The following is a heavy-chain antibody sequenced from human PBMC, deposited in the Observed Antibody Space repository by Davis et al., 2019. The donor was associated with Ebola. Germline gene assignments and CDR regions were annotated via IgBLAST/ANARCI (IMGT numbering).Heavy chain of an antibody. Sequence: PSETLSLTCAVSGGSISSGGYSWSWIRQPPGKGLEWIGYIYHSGSTYYNPSLKSRVTISVDTSKNQFSLKLSSVTAADTAVYYCARRYDSSGTEAKPDDYWGQGTLVTVSS. J-gene: IGHJ4*02. CDR2: IYHSGST. CDR3: ARRYDSSGTEAKPDDY. D-gene: IGHD3-22*01. CDR1: GGSISSGGYS. V-gene: IGHV4-30-2*02.